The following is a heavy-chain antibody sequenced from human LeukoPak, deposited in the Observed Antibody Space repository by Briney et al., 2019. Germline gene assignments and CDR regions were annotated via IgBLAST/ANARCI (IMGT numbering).Heavy chain of an antibody. D-gene: IGHD1-26*01. CDR2: IYYSGST. J-gene: IGHJ1*01. CDR1: GGSISSSSYY. V-gene: IGHV4-39*01. CDR3: ARHGSSGSGSYYEYFQH. Sequence: KPSETLSLTCTVPGGSISSSSYYWGWIRQPPGKGLEWIGSIYYSGSTNYNPSLKSRVTISVDTSKNQFSLKLSSVTAADTAVYYCARHGSSGSGSYYEYFQHWGQGTLVTVSS.